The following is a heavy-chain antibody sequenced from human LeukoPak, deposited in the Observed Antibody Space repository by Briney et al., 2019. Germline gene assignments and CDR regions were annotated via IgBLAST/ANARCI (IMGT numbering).Heavy chain of an antibody. CDR3: AKDPRPSITMIEYYFDY. Sequence: GGSLRLSCAASGFTFSSYGMHWVRQAPGKGLEWEAVISYDGSNKYYADSVKGRFTISRDNSKNTLYLQMNSLRAEDTAVYYCAKDPRPSITMIEYYFDYWGQGTLVTVSS. D-gene: IGHD3-22*01. CDR2: ISYDGSNK. CDR1: GFTFSSYG. V-gene: IGHV3-30*18. J-gene: IGHJ4*02.